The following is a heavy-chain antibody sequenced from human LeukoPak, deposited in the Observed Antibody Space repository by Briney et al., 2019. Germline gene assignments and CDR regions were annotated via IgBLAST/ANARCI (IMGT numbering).Heavy chain of an antibody. CDR2: IKQDGSEK. V-gene: IGHV3-7*01. D-gene: IGHD2-2*01. Sequence: PGGSLRLSCAASGFTFSSYWMSWVRQAPGKGLEWVANIKQDGSEKYYVDSVKGRFTISRDNAKNSLYLQMNSLRAEDTAVYYCARGTYVVPAAMFDYWGQGTLVTVSS. J-gene: IGHJ4*02. CDR1: GFTFSSYW. CDR3: ARGTYVVPAAMFDY.